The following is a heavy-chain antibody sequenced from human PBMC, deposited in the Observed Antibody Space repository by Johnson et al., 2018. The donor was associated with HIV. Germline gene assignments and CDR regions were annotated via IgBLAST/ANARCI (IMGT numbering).Heavy chain of an antibody. CDR2: IWYDGSNK. CDR3: AKGDSSCWYRYAFDI. J-gene: IGHJ3*02. Sequence: QMQLVESGGGVVQPGRSLRLSCAASGFTFSSYGMHWVRQAPGKGLEWVAVIWYDGSNKYYADSVKGRFTISRDNSKNTLYLQMNSLRAEDTAVYYCAKGDSSCWYRYAFDIWGQGTMVTVSS. CDR1: GFTFSSYG. V-gene: IGHV3-33*06. D-gene: IGHD6-19*01.